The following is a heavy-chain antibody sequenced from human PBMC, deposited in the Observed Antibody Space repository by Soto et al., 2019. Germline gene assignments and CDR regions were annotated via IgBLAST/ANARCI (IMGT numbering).Heavy chain of an antibody. D-gene: IGHD6-6*01. CDR2: ISRDGSHQ. V-gene: IGHV3-30*04. CDR3: SRSRIRAVADSFGF. J-gene: IGHJ4*02. Sequence: GGSLRLSCAAPGFGFRNYAIHWVRQAPGKGLGWVAVISRDGSHQYYLDSVKGRFTSFRDNSKGPVHLLKNSLRDGDSAMYSCSRSRIRAVADSFGFLGRGTLGT. CDR1: GFGFRNYA.